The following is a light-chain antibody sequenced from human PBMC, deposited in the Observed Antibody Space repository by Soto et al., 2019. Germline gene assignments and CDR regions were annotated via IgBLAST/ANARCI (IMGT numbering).Light chain of an antibody. J-gene: IGKJ5*01. V-gene: IGKV3-15*01. CDR2: GAS. Sequence: EIVMTKSPATLSVDPGDGATLSCRASQSVGSNLAWYQQKPGQPPRLLISGASTRATGIPARFSGSGSGTEFTLTISRLQSEDSAVYFCQQNNRWPHITFGQGTRLEIK. CDR1: QSVGSN. CDR3: QQNNRWPHIT.